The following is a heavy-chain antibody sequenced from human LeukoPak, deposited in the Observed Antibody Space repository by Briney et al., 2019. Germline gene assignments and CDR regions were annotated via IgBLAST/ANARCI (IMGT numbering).Heavy chain of an antibody. Sequence: ASVKVSCKASGYTFTSYAMHWVRQAPGQRLEWMGWINAGNGNTKYSQKFQGRVTITRDTSASTAYMELSSLRSEDTAVYYCARGYSSSRGFSAFDIWGHGTMVTVSS. CDR2: INAGNGNT. V-gene: IGHV1-3*01. CDR3: ARGYSSSRGFSAFDI. CDR1: GYTFTSYA. J-gene: IGHJ3*02. D-gene: IGHD6-13*01.